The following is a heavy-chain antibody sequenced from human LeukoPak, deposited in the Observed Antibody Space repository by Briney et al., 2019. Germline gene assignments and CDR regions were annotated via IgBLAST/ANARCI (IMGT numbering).Heavy chain of an antibody. CDR3: ARLRRGY. CDR2: IKSDGTT. Sequence: TGGSLRLSCAASGLTVTSNHMSRVRQAPGKGLEWVSLIKSDGTTEYADSVKGRFTISRDNSKNTSFLQMNSLRVEDTAVYYCARLRRGYWGRGTPVTVSS. CDR1: GLTVTSNH. V-gene: IGHV3-53*01. J-gene: IGHJ4*02.